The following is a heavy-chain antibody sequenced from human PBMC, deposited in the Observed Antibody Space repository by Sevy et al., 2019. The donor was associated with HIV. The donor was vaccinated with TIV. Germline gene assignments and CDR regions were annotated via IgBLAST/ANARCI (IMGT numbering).Heavy chain of an antibody. D-gene: IGHD4-17*01. Sequence: ASVKVSCKASGYTFSDYYIHWVRQAPGQGLEWMAWINPNDGVTHYVQRFQGGVTLTRDTSVSTAYMELRGLRYDDTAIYYCARLTTRPTSDLYGMDVWGQGTPVTVSS. J-gene: IGHJ6*02. CDR1: GYTFSDYY. CDR3: ARLTTRPTSDLYGMDV. CDR2: INPNDGVT. V-gene: IGHV1-2*02.